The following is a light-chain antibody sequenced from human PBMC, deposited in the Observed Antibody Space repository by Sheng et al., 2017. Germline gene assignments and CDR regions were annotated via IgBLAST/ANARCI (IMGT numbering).Light chain of an antibody. CDR3: GTWDSSLRAVV. V-gene: IGLV1-51*01. CDR2: ENN. CDR1: SANIGTGF. J-gene: IGLJ2*01. Sequence: QTVLTQPPSVSAAPGQRVTISCSGSSANIGTGFVSWYQKVPGTAPKLLIYENNIRSSGIPDRFSGSASGTSATLGITGLQTDDEADYYCGTWDSSLRAVVFGGGTKLTVL.